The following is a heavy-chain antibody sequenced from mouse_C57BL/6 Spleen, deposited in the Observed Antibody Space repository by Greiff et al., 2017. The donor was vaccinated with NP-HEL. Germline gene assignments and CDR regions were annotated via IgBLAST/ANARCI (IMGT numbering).Heavy chain of an antibody. CDR2: IDPATGNP. V-gene: IGHV14-3*01. CDR1: GFHIKNTY. Sequence: EVQLQQSVAELVRPGASVKLSCTASGFHIKNTYMPWVKQRPDQGLEWIGRIDPATGNPKYAPKFQGKATIPSDTSSHPPYLQLSSLASEDTAIYYCARSAIYYGYDEGFAYWGQGTLVTVAA. J-gene: IGHJ3*01. CDR3: ARSAIYYGYDEGFAY. D-gene: IGHD2-2*01.